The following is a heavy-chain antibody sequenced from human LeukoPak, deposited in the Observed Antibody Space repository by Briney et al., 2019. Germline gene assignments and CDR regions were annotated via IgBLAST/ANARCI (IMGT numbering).Heavy chain of an antibody. CDR2: IIPILGIA. CDR1: GGTFSSYA. CDR3: ARDLTYQPSYYGMDV. J-gene: IGHJ6*02. V-gene: IGHV1-69*04. D-gene: IGHD3-9*01. Sequence: SEKVSCKASGGTFSSYAISWVRQAPGQGLEWMGRIIPILGIANYAQKFQGRVTITADKSTSTAYMELSSLRSEDTAVYYCARDLTYQPSYYGMDVWGQGTTVTVSS.